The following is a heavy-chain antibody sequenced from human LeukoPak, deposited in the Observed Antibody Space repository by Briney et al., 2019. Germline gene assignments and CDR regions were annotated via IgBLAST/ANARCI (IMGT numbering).Heavy chain of an antibody. Sequence: GGSLRLSCAPSGFTFSRHGMHWVRQAPGKGLEWVATMDGGGSATYYVDSVKGRFTITRDNAKNSLFLQMNSLRAEDTALYYCANEEWYRFDYWGQGTLVTVPS. D-gene: IGHD2-8*01. J-gene: IGHJ4*02. CDR2: MDGGGSAT. CDR3: ANEEWYRFDY. V-gene: IGHV3-7*03. CDR1: GFTFSRHG.